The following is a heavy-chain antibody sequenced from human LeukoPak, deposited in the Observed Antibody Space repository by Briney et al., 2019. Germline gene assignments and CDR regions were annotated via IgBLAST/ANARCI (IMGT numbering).Heavy chain of an antibody. D-gene: IGHD6-6*01. V-gene: IGHV3-30*18. Sequence: PGRSLRLSCAASGFTFSNYGMHWVRQAPGKGLEWVAVISYDGSNKYYADPVKGRFTISRDNSKNTLYLQMNSLRAEDTAVYYCAKEGEGYSSSSGNDYWGQGTLVTVSS. J-gene: IGHJ4*02. CDR3: AKEGEGYSSSSGNDY. CDR1: GFTFSNYG. CDR2: ISYDGSNK.